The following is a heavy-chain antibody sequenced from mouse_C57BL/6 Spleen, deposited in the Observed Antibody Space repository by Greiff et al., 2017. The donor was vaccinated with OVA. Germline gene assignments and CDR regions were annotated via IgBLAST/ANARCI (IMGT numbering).Heavy chain of an antibody. CDR2: ISGGGGNT. Sequence: EVKLVESGGGLVKPGGSLKLSCAASGFTFSSYTMSWVRQTPEKRLEWVATISGGGGNTYYPASVKGRFTISRDNAKNTLYLQMSSLRSEDTALYYCARHQTLYYDYDGFDYWGQGTTLTVSS. J-gene: IGHJ2*01. D-gene: IGHD2-4*01. CDR1: GFTFSSYT. V-gene: IGHV5-9*01. CDR3: ARHQTLYYDYDGFDY.